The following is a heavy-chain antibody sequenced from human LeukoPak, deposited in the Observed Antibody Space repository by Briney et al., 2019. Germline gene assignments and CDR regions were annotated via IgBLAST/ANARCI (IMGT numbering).Heavy chain of an antibody. CDR2: ISWNSGSI. CDR1: GFTFDDYA. J-gene: IGHJ4*02. V-gene: IGHV3-9*01. CDR3: AKALDYFDY. Sequence: GRSLRLSCAASGFTFDDYAMHWVRQAPGKGLEWVSGISWNSGSIGYADSVKGRFTISIDNAKNSLYLQMNSLRAEDTAVYYCAKALDYFDYWGQGTLVTVSS.